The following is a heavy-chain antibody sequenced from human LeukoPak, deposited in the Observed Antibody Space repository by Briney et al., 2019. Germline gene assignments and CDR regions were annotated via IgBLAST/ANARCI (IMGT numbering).Heavy chain of an antibody. J-gene: IGHJ4*02. Sequence: SVKVSCKASGGTFSSYAISWVRQAPGQGLEWMGGIIPIFGAANYAQKFQGRVPITADESTSTAYMELSSLRSEHTAVYYCAIPNYDILTGPDLYYFDYWGQGTLVTVSS. V-gene: IGHV1-69*13. CDR1: GGTFSSYA. CDR3: AIPNYDILTGPDLYYFDY. CDR2: IIPIFGAA. D-gene: IGHD3-9*01.